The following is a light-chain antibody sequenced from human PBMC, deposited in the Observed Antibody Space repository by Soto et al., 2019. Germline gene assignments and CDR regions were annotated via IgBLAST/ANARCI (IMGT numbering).Light chain of an antibody. Sequence: EIVLTQSPGTLSLSPGERATLPYRASQSVSSSYLAWYQPRPGKAPRLLIYSASRRATGIPDRLSGSGSGTDFTLTIRRLEAEDFAVYFCQQYGSSPTFGQGTQVDIK. J-gene: IGKJ1*01. CDR3: QQYGSSPT. CDR1: QSVSSSY. V-gene: IGKV3-20*01. CDR2: SAS.